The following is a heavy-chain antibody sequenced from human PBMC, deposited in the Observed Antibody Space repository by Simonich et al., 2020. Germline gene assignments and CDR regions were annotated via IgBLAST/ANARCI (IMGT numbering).Heavy chain of an antibody. CDR2: IDHSGST. CDR3: ARVGYSNYYYYGMDV. CDR1: GYSISSGYY. J-gene: IGHJ6*02. Sequence: QVQLQESGPGLVKPSETLSLTCAVSGYSISSGYYWGWIRQPPGKGLEWIGSIDHSGSTNYNQSLKSRVTISVDTSKNQFSLKLSSVTAADTAVYYCARVGYSNYYYYGMDVWGQGTTVTVSS. D-gene: IGHD6-13*01. V-gene: IGHV4-38-2*01.